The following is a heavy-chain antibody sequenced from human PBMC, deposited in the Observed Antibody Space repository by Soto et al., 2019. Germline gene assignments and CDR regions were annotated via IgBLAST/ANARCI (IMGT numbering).Heavy chain of an antibody. CDR2: IWFDGSNK. CDR3: ATTGPY. V-gene: IGHV3-33*01. J-gene: IGHJ4*02. Sequence: GGSLRLSCAASGFTFISYGMHWVRQAPGKGLEWVAVIWFDGSNKFYADSVKGRFTISRDNSKNTVSLQMNSLRDDDSAAYYCATTGPYWGQGTLVTVSS. CDR1: GFTFISYG.